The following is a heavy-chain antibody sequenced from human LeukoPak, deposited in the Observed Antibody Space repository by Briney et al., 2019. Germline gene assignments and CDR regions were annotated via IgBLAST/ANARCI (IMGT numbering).Heavy chain of an antibody. CDR1: GYSISSSNW. CDR3: ASGSSGYIPVPFDI. CDR2: IYYSGST. Sequence: KPSETLSLTCTVSGYSISSSNWWGWIRQPPGKGLEWIGYIYYSGSTYYNPSLKSRVTMSVDTSKNQFSLKLSSVTAVDTAVYYCASGSSGYIPVPFDIWGQGTMVTVSS. V-gene: IGHV4-28*01. J-gene: IGHJ3*02. D-gene: IGHD3-22*01.